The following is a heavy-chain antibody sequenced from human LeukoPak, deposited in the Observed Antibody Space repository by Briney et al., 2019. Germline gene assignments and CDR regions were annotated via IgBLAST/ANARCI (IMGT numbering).Heavy chain of an antibody. D-gene: IGHD1-7*01. V-gene: IGHV4-30-2*03. J-gene: IGHJ4*02. CDR2: MSHNGYS. CDR3: ARRGSWNWNYFDY. CDR1: GGSLTSGGYS. Sequence: PSETLSLTCAVSGGSLTSGGYSWGWIRQPPGKGLEWIGYMSHNGYSYYNPSLKSRVTISVDTSKNQFSLKLSSVTAADTAVYYCARRGSWNWNYFDYWGQGTLVTVSS.